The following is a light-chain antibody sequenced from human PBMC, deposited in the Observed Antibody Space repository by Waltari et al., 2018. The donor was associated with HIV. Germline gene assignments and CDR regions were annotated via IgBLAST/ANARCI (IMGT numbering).Light chain of an antibody. CDR1: QSISTS. CDR2: VTY. J-gene: IGKJ2*01. V-gene: IGKV1-39*01. Sequence: DIQMTQSPSSLSASVGDSVTITCRTSQSISTSLNLYQQKPGKAPRLLIYVTYNMETGIPSRFTGSGSGTSFTLTISDLLPDDIGTYYCQQSYSAPYTFGQGTKLEIK. CDR3: QQSYSAPYT.